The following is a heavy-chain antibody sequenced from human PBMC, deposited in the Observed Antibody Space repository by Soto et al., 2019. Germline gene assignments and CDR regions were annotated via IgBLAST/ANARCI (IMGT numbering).Heavy chain of an antibody. V-gene: IGHV3-21*01. Sequence: LRLSCAVSGFTFSSYSMTWVRQAPGKGLEWVSFISSGNSYIYYADSVRGRFTVSRDNAKSSLYLQMNSLRAEDTAVYYCATQMDYNILTGYRPFDYWGQGTLVTVSS. CDR3: ATQMDYNILTGYRPFDY. J-gene: IGHJ4*02. CDR2: ISSGNSYI. D-gene: IGHD3-9*01. CDR1: GFTFSSYS.